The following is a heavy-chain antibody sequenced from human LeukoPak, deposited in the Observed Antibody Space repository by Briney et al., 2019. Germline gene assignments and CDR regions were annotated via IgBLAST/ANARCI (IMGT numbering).Heavy chain of an antibody. CDR2: INHSGST. V-gene: IGHV4-34*01. CDR3: AGGLIAVADARDDY. J-gene: IGHJ4*02. CDR1: GGPFCGYY. Sequence: SETLSLTCAVYGGPFCGYYWSWIRQPPGKGLEWIGEINHSGSTNYNPSLKSRVTISVDTSKNQFSLKLSSVTAADTAVYYCAGGLIAVADARDDYWGQGTLVTVSS. D-gene: IGHD6-19*01.